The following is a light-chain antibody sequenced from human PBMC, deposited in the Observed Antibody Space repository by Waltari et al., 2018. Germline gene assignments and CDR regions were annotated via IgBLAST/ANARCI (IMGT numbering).Light chain of an antibody. CDR1: QNINSW. J-gene: IGKJ2*01. V-gene: IGKV1-5*03. CDR2: KAS. CDR3: QQYQSYFYT. Sequence: DIQMTQSPSTLSASVGDRVTINCRASQNINSWLAWYQQRPGKAPQLLIYKASILENGVPSRFSGSGSGTEFSLTISSLQPDDFATYYCQQYQSYFYTFGQGTKLEIK.